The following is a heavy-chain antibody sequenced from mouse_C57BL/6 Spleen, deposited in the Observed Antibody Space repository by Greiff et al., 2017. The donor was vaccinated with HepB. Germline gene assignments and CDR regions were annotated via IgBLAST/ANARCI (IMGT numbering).Heavy chain of an antibody. D-gene: IGHD2-2*01. Sequence: QVQLQQPGAELVRPGSSVKLSCKASGYTFTSYWMDWVKQRPGQGLEWIGNIYPSDSETHYNQKFKDKATLTVDKSSSTAYMQLSSLTSEDSAVYYGARAPIHDGYDWYFDVWGTGTTVTVSS. CDR2: IYPSDSET. CDR3: ARAPIHDGYDWYFDV. V-gene: IGHV1-61*01. J-gene: IGHJ1*03. CDR1: GYTFTSYW.